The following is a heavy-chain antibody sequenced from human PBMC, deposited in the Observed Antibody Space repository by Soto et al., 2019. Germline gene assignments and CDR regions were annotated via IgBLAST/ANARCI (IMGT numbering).Heavy chain of an antibody. CDR3: ARVEDWFDP. J-gene: IGHJ5*02. V-gene: IGHV4-34*01. Sequence: SETLSLTCAVYGGSFSGYYWSWIRQPPGKGLEWIGEINHSGSTNYNPSLESRVTKAVDTSKNQFSLKLSSVTAADTAVYYCARVEDWFDPWGQGTLVTVSS. CDR1: GGSFSGYY. CDR2: INHSGST.